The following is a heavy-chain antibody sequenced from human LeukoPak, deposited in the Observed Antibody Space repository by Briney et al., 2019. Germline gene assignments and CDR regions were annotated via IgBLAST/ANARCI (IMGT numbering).Heavy chain of an antibody. CDR1: GRSISSYY. V-gene: IGHV4-59*13. Sequence: KTSETLSLTCTVSGRSISSYYWSWLRQPPARGLEWIGDIYYCGSTNHNPSLKSRVTMSIDMSKDHFSLNLSSVTAADTAVYYCARDSSGLNWFDPRGQGTLVTVSS. J-gene: IGHJ5*02. CDR3: ARDSSGLNWFDP. CDR2: IYYCGST. D-gene: IGHD3-22*01.